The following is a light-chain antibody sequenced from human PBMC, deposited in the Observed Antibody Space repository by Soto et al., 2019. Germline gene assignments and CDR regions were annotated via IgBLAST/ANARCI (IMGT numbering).Light chain of an antibody. CDR3: QSYDSSLTAHV. V-gene: IGLV1-40*01. J-gene: IGLJ1*01. CDR1: SSNIGAGYN. Sequence: QSVLTQPPSVSGAPGQRVTISCTGSSSNIGAGYNVHWYQQLPGTDPKLLIYGNNNRPSGVPDRFSGSKSGTSASLAITGRQAEDEADYYCQSYDSSLTAHVFGTGTKLTVL. CDR2: GNN.